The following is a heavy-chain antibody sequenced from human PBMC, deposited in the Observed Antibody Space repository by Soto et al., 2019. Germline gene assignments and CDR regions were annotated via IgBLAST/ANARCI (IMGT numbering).Heavy chain of an antibody. J-gene: IGHJ4*02. D-gene: IGHD4-17*01. V-gene: IGHV3-9*01. CDR3: AIFRTATTPFDY. CDR1: GFTFDDYA. CDR2: ISWNSGNI. Sequence: EVQLVESGGGLVQPGRSLRLSCAASGFTFDDYAMHWVRQAPGKGLEWVSGISWNSGNIGYADSVKGRFTISRDNAKNSLYLQMNSLSTEDTALYYCAIFRTATTPFDYWGQGTLVTVSS.